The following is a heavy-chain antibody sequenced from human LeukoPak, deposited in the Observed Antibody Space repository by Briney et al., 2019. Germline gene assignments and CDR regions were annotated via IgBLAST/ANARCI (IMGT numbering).Heavy chain of an antibody. V-gene: IGHV4-59*08. CDR3: ARHDPRGEPARLGFFDY. Sequence: SETLSLTCTVSGDSINNYYWSWIRQPPGKGLEWIGYIYYSGSTNHNPSLKSRVTISVDTSKNQFSLNLSSVTAADTAVYYCARHDPRGEPARLGFFDYWGQGTLVTVSS. CDR2: IYYSGST. J-gene: IGHJ4*02. CDR1: GDSINNYY. D-gene: IGHD6-6*01.